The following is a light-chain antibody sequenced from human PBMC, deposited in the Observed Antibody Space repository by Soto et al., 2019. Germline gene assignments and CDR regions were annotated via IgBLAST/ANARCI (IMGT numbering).Light chain of an antibody. Sequence: EMVLTQSPATLSLSPGERATLSCRASQSVSSSYLAWYQQKPGQAPRLLIYGASSRATVLPDRFSGSGSGTDFPLTISRLEPEDFAVYYCQQYGSSPRTFGQGTKVDI. CDR3: QQYGSSPRT. J-gene: IGKJ1*01. CDR2: GAS. V-gene: IGKV3-20*01. CDR1: QSVSSSY.